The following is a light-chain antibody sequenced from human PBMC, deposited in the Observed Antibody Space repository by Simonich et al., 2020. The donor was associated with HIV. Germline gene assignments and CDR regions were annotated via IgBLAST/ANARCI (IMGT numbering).Light chain of an antibody. Sequence: DIVMTQSPDSLAVSLGGRATITCKSSQSVLYSSNNKNYLAWYQQKPGQPPKLRIYWASTRESGVPDRFSGSGSGTDFTLTISSLQAEDVAVYYCQQYYSTPPTFGQGTKVEIK. CDR1: QSVLYSSNNKNY. CDR3: QQYYSTPPT. CDR2: WAS. V-gene: IGKV4-1*01. J-gene: IGKJ1*01.